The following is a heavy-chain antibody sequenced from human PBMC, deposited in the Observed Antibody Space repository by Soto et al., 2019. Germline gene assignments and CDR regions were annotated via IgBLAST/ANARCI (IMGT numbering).Heavy chain of an antibody. CDR2: IYYSGST. CDR1: GGSISSGDYY. CDR3: ASYDFWSVMGFQH. D-gene: IGHD3-3*01. J-gene: IGHJ1*01. Sequence: SETLSLTCTVSGGSISSGDYYWSWIRQPPGKGLEWIGYIYYSGSTYYNPSLKSRVTISVDTSKNQFSLKLSSVTAADTAVYYCASYDFWSVMGFQHWGQGTLVTVSS. V-gene: IGHV4-30-4*01.